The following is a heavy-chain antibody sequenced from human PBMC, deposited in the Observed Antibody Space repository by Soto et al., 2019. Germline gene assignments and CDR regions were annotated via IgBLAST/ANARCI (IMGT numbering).Heavy chain of an antibody. D-gene: IGHD2-21*02. J-gene: IGHJ2*01. CDR1: GGSISSGGYY. V-gene: IGHV4-31*01. Sequence: TSETLSLTCTVSGGSISSGGYYWSWIRQHPGKGLEWIGYIYYSGSTYYNPSLKSQVTISVDTSKNQFSLKPSSVTAADTAVYYCARGSTLGDCCGYWYFDLWGRGTLVTVSS. CDR3: ARGSTLGDCCGYWYFDL. CDR2: IYYSGST.